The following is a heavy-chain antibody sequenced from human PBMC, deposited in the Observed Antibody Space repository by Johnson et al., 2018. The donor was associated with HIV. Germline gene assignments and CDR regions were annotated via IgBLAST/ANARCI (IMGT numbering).Heavy chain of an antibody. Sequence: VQLVESGGGVVRPGGSLRLSCVASGFTFDDFGMGWVRQAPGKGLEWVSGINWNGGSTGYSDSVKGRFTISRDNANNSLYLQTNSRRAEDTAVYYCAKDTEGSGYAFDIWGQGTMVTVSS. J-gene: IGHJ3*02. CDR1: GFTFDDFG. D-gene: IGHD3-22*01. V-gene: IGHV3-20*04. CDR2: INWNGGST. CDR3: AKDTEGSGYAFDI.